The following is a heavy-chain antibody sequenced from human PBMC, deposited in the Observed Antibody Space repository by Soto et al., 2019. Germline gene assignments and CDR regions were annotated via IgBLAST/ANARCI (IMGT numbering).Heavy chain of an antibody. Sequence: KPSETLSLTCTVSGDSISNSYCNWIRQPPGKGLEWIGYIYHSGITNYNPSLSSRVTISLDTSRNQFSLKVNSVTAEDTAVYYCARVERSGYPRYYYHYGMDVWGQGTTVTVPS. CDR1: GDSISNSY. J-gene: IGHJ6*02. CDR3: ARVERSGYPRYYYHYGMDV. V-gene: IGHV4-59*01. D-gene: IGHD3-3*01. CDR2: IYHSGIT.